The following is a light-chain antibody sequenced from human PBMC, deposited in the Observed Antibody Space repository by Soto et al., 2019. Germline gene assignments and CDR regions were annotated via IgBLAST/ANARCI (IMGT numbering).Light chain of an antibody. CDR1: QSLLLSTEKTY. J-gene: IGKJ1*01. CDR3: MQSIQLPWT. CDR2: DVS. Sequence: DIVMTQTPLSLSVTPGKPASISCKSSQSLLLSTEKTYVYWYLQKPGQPPQLLIYDVSTRFSGVPDRFSGSGSGTDFTLTISRVEADDVGIYYCMQSIQLPWTFGQGTKVDNK. V-gene: IGKV2D-29*01.